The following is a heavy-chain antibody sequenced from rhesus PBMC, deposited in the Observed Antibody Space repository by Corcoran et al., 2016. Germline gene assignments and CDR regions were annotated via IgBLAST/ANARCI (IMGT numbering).Heavy chain of an antibody. V-gene: IGHV4S10*01. D-gene: IGHD6-25*01. CDR2: IYGSSTST. CDR3: ARDLAGSGSLDY. CDR1: GGSISDSYR. J-gene: IGHJ4*01. Sequence: QVQLQESGPGVVKPSETLSLTCAVSGGSISDSYRWSWIRQPPGKGLEWIGYIYGSSTSTNYNPSLKSRVTISKDTSKSQFSLKLRSVTAADTAVYYCARDLAGSGSLDYWGQGVLVTVSS.